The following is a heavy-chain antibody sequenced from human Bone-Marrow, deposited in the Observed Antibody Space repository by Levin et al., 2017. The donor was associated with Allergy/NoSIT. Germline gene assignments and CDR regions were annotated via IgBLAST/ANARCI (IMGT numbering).Heavy chain of an antibody. CDR3: ARFNSGTYGFDY. V-gene: IGHV3-21*01. CDR1: GLTFDSHG. D-gene: IGHD1-26*01. J-gene: IGHJ4*02. CDR2: ISPTGSAI. Sequence: VASVKVSCAASGLTFDSHGMNWVRQAPGKGLEWVSAISPTGSAIFYVDSVKGRFTISRDNAKNSLYLQMNSLRVEDTAVYYCARFNSGTYGFDYWGQGTLVTVSS.